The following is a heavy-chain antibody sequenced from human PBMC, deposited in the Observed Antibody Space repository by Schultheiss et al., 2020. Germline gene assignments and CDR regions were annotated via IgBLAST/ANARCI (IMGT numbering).Heavy chain of an antibody. V-gene: IGHV3-30-3*01. J-gene: IGHJ4*02. D-gene: IGHD2-2*01. Sequence: GGSLRLSCAASGFTFSSYAMHWVRQAPGKGLEWVAVISYDGSNKYYADSVKGRFTISRDNSKNTLYLQMNSLRAEDTAVYYCARDQSLVVPVDWGQGTLVTVS. CDR3: ARDQSLVVPVD. CDR1: GFTFSSYA. CDR2: ISYDGSNK.